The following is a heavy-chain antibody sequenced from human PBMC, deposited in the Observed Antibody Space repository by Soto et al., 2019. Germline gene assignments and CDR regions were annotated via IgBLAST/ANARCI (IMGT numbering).Heavy chain of an antibody. CDR3: AKDAYYDFWSGYYGTGDYYYYMDV. CDR2: ISYDGSNK. Sequence: GGSLRLSCAASGFTFSNYGMHWVRQAPGKGLEWVAVISYDGSNKYYADSVKGRFTISRDNSKNTLYLQMNSLRAEDTAVYYCAKDAYYDFWSGYYGTGDYYYYMDVWGKGTTVTVSS. V-gene: IGHV3-30*18. CDR1: GFTFSNYG. J-gene: IGHJ6*03. D-gene: IGHD3-3*01.